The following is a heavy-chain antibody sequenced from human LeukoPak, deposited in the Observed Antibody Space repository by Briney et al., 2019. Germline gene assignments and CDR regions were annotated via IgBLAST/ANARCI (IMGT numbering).Heavy chain of an antibody. CDR2: ISSSSSTI. D-gene: IGHD3-22*01. Sequence: PGGSLRLSCAASGFTFRSYVMSWVRLAPGKGLEWVSYISSSSSTIYYADSVKGRFTIPRDNSKNTLYLQMNSLRAEDTAVYYCARGYYYDSSGYSYYFDYWGQGTLVTVSS. V-gene: IGHV3-48*01. CDR3: ARGYYYDSSGYSYYFDY. CDR1: GFTFRSYV. J-gene: IGHJ4*02.